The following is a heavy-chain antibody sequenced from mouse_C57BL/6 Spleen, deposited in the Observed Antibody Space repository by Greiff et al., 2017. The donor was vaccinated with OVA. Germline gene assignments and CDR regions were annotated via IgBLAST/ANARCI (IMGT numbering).Heavy chain of an antibody. Sequence: QVQLQQPGAELVRPGTSVKLSCKASGYTFTSYWMPWVKQRPGQGLEWIGVIDPSDSYTNYNQKFKGKATLTVDTSSSTAYMQLSSLTSEDSAVYYCATGGSYDSNWYFDVWGTGTTVTVSS. V-gene: IGHV1-59*01. J-gene: IGHJ1*03. CDR2: IDPSDSYT. D-gene: IGHD2-4*01. CDR3: ATGGSYDSNWYFDV. CDR1: GYTFTSYW.